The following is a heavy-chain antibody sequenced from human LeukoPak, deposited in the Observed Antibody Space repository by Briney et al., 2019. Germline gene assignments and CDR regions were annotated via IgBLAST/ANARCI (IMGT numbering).Heavy chain of an antibody. J-gene: IGHJ4*02. CDR1: GFTFSSHW. V-gene: IGHV3-74*01. CDR3: VRDYNWNPPDY. D-gene: IGHD1-1*01. Sequence: GGSLRLSCAASGFTFSSHWMHWVRQVPGKRLVWVSRIDSDGRITTYADSVKGRFTISRDNAKNTLYLQMNTLRDEDTAVYYCVRDYNWNPPDYWGQGTLVTVSS. CDR2: IDSDGRIT.